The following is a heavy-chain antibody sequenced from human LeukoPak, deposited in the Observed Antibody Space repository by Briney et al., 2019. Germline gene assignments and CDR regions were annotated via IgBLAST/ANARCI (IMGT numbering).Heavy chain of an antibody. CDR1: GFTFSNYW. CDR3: ARNFHRRLYDSSGYYPY. J-gene: IGHJ4*02. CDR2: ISSSSTTI. V-gene: IGHV3-48*01. Sequence: GGSLRLSCAASGFTFSNYWMSWVRQAPGKGLECVSYISSSSTTIYYADSVKGRFTISRDNAKNSLYLQMNSLRAEDTAVYYCARNFHRRLYDSSGYYPYWGQGTLVTVSS. D-gene: IGHD3-22*01.